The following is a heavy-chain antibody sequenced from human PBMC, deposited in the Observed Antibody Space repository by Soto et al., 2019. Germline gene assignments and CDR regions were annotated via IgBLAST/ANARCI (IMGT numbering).Heavy chain of an antibody. J-gene: IGHJ3*02. V-gene: IGHV3-7*03. CDR1: GFTFSSYW. CDR3: ARHTSWYYDSSGYYPLPGAFDI. D-gene: IGHD3-22*01. CDR2: IKQDGSEK. Sequence: PGGSLRLSCAASGFTFSSYWMSWVRQAPGKGLEWVANIKQDGSEKYYVDSVKGRFIISRDNAKNSLYLQMNSLRAEDTAVYYCARHTSWYYDSSGYYPLPGAFDIWGQGTMVTVSS.